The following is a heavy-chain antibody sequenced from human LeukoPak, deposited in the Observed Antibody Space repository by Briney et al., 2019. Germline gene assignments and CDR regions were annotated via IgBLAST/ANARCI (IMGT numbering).Heavy chain of an antibody. CDR2: IYTSGST. J-gene: IGHJ6*04. CDR3: ARGRVFWFGAKGPNPKTDV. Sequence: SETLSLTCTVSGGSISSYYWSWIRQPAGKGLEWIGRIYTSGSTNYNPSLKSRVTMSVDTSKNQFSLKLSSVTAADTAVYYCARGRVFWFGAKGPNPKTDVWGKGTTVTVSS. D-gene: IGHD3-16*01. V-gene: IGHV4-4*07. CDR1: GGSISSYY.